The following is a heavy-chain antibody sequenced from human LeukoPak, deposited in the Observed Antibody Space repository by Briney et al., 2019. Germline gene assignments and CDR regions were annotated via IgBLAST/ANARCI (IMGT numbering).Heavy chain of an antibody. J-gene: IGHJ4*02. D-gene: IGHD6-13*01. CDR3: ARPKYSSSWYVPPDFDY. CDR1: GYTFTSYG. CDR2: ISAYNGNT. V-gene: IGHV1-18*01. Sequence: ASVKVSFKASGYTFTSYGISWVRQAPGQGLEWMGWISAYNGNTNYAQKLQGRVTMTSDTSTSTAYMELRSLRSDDTAVYYCARPKYSSSWYVPPDFDYWGQGTLVTVSS.